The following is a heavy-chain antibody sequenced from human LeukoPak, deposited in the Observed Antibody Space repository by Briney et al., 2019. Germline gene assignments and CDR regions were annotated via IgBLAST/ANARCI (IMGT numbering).Heavy chain of an antibody. CDR3: AVGGPREQTTFDY. D-gene: IGHD3-16*01. CDR1: GYTFTSYG. V-gene: IGHV1-69*05. J-gene: IGHJ4*02. Sequence: SVKVSCKASGYTFTSYGISWVRQAPGQGLEWMGGIIPIFGTANYAQKFQGRVTITTDESTGTAYMELSSLRSEDTAVYYCAVGGPREQTTFDYWAQGTLVPSPQ. CDR2: IIPIFGTA.